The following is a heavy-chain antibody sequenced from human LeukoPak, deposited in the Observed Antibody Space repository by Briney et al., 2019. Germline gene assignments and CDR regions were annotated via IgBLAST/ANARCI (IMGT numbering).Heavy chain of an antibody. Sequence: GGSLRLSCAASGFTVSSNYVSWVRQAPGKGLEWVSVIYSGGSTYYADSVKGRFTISRDNSKNTLYLQMNSLRAEDTAVYYCARGPNNYESSGYYLVDYWGQGNLGTASS. D-gene: IGHD3-22*01. CDR1: GFTVSSNY. CDR3: ARGPNNYESSGYYLVDY. CDR2: IYSGGST. J-gene: IGHJ4*02. V-gene: IGHV3-66*02.